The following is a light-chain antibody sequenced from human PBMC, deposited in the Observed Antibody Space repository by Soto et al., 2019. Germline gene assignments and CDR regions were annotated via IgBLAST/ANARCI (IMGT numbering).Light chain of an antibody. CDR3: QQRGNRPPWT. J-gene: IGKJ1*01. CDR2: DAS. CDR1: QSVGKY. V-gene: IGKV3-11*01. Sequence: EIVMTQSPATLSLSPGERAILSCRASQSVGKYLVWYQQKPGQAPRLLIYDASNRATGIPARFSGSGSGTDFTLTISSLEPEDLAVYYCQQRGNRPPWTFGQGTKVEIK.